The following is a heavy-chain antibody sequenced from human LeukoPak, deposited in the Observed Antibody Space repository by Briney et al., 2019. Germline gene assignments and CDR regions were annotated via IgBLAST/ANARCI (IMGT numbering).Heavy chain of an antibody. J-gene: IGHJ5*02. CDR3: ATGLRYFDWLIH. D-gene: IGHD3-9*01. Sequence: ASGNLSLKGSGYTLTELSMHWVRHAPGKGLEWVGGFVLDDGETIYAQKFQGRVTMTEDTSTDTAYMGLGSLRSEDTAVYYCATGLRYFDWLIHWGQGTLVTVSS. V-gene: IGHV1-24*01. CDR2: FVLDDGET. CDR1: GYTLTELS.